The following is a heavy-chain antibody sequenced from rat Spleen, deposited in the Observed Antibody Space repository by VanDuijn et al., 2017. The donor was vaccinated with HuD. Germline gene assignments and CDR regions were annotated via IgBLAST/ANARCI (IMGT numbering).Heavy chain of an antibody. V-gene: IGHV6-6*01. CDR2: IKAKSNNYAT. CDR1: GFTFSTAW. CDR3: ATEGRFAY. Sequence: EVQVLESGGGLVQPGNSLKLSCATSGFTFSTAWMYWYRQFPEKRLEWVARIKAKSNNYATDYTESVKGRFTISRDDSKSSIYLQMNSLKEEDTAIYYCATEGRFAYWGQGTLVTVSS. J-gene: IGHJ3*01. D-gene: IGHD1-11*01.